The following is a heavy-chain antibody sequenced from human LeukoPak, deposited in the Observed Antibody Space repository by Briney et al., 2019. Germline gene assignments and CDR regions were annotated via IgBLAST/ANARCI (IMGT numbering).Heavy chain of an antibody. V-gene: IGHV4-34*01. CDR1: GGSFSGYY. CDR2: INHSGST. J-gene: IGHJ4*02. Sequence: SSETLSLTCAVYGGSFSGYYWSWIRQPPGKGLEWIGEINHSGSTNYNPSLKSRVTISVDTSKNQFSLKLSSVTAADTAVYYCAREGTDRGRYYFDHWGQGTLVTVSS. CDR3: AREGTDRGRYYFDH. D-gene: IGHD1-14*01.